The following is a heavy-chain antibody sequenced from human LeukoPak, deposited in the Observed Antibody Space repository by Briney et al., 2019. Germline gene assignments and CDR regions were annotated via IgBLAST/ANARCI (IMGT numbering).Heavy chain of an antibody. V-gene: IGHV3-30*19. CDR2: ISYDGSNK. CDR3: AKMRTELHYYYYYMDV. D-gene: IGHD1-26*01. CDR1: GFTFSSYG. J-gene: IGHJ6*03. Sequence: AGGSLRLSCAASGFTFSSYGMHWVRQAPGKGLEWVAVISYDGSNKYYADSVKGRFTISRDNSKNTLYLQMNSLRAEDTAVYYCAKMRTELHYYYYYMDVWGKGTTVTVSS.